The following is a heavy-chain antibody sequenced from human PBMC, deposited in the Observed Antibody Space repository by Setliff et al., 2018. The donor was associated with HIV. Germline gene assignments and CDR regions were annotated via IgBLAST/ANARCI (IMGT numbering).Heavy chain of an antibody. CDR2: IYYSGST. J-gene: IGHJ6*03. CDR1: GGSISSHY. Sequence: SETLSLTCTVSGGSISSHYWSWIRQPPGKGLEWIGYIYYSGSTNYNPSLKSRVTISVDTSKNQFSLKLSSVTAADTAVYCCARDGPHEGSYRYYYYYMDVWGKGTTVTVSS. CDR3: ARDGPHEGSYRYYYYYMDV. V-gene: IGHV4-59*11. D-gene: IGHD3-10*01.